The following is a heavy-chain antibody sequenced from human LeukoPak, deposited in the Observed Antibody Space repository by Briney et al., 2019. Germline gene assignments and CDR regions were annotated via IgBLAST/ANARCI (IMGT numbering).Heavy chain of an antibody. CDR2: IWYDGSNK. V-gene: IGHV3-33*01. CDR1: GFTFSSYG. Sequence: GGSLRLSCAASGFTFSSYGVHWVRQAPGKGLEWVAVIWYDGSNKYYADSVKGRFTISRDNFKNTLYLQMNSLRAEDTAVYYCARDHSSSWYGHYYYGMDVWGQGTTVTVSS. J-gene: IGHJ6*02. CDR3: ARDHSSSWYGHYYYGMDV. D-gene: IGHD6-13*01.